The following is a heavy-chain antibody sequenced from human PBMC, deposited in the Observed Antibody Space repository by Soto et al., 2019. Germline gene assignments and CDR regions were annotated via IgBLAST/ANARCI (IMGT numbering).Heavy chain of an antibody. CDR1: GYTFTNYA. CDR2: INGGNGNT. D-gene: IGHD2-21*02. Sequence: PSVKGSCKASGYTFTNYAMHWVRQAPGQRLEWMGWINGGNGNTKYSQKFRDRVTITRDTSASTAYMELSSLTSEDAGVYYCAIDGALPRPITIDYSGPGPLVTLS. CDR3: AIDGALPRPITIDY. V-gene: IGHV1-3*01. J-gene: IGHJ4*02.